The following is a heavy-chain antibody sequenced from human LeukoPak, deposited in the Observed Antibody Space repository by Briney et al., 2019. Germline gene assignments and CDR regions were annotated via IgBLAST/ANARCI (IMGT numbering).Heavy chain of an antibody. CDR3: ARTTVTSYDY. J-gene: IGHJ4*02. CDR1: GYSFVGYG. D-gene: IGHD4-17*01. CDR2: FNPENGNT. V-gene: IGHV1-18*01. Sequence: ASVKVSCKASGYSFVGYGITWVRQAPGQGLEWMGWFNPENGNTNYAQKVQGRVTMTADTSTSTSYMELRSLRSDDTAVYYCARTTVTSYDYWGQGTLVTVSS.